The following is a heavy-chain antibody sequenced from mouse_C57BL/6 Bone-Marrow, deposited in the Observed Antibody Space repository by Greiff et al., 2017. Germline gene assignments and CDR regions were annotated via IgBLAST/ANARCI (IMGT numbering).Heavy chain of an antibody. D-gene: IGHD4-1*01. Sequence: QVQLQQSGAELVKPGASVKLSCKASGYTFTEYTIHWVKQRSGQGLEWIGWFYPGSGSIKYNEKFKDKATLTADKSSSTVYMELSRLTSEDSAVYFCARDETALSNWPGAMDYWGQGTSVTVSS. CDR1: GYTFTEYT. CDR2: FYPGSGSI. CDR3: ARDETALSNWPGAMDY. V-gene: IGHV1-62-2*01. J-gene: IGHJ4*01.